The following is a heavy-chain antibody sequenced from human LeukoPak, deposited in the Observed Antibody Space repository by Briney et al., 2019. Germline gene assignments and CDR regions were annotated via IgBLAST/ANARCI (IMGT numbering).Heavy chain of an antibody. J-gene: IGHJ1*01. CDR3: AEDRYSYAFEYFQH. V-gene: IGHV3-30*18. Sequence: HSGGSLRLSCAAPGFTFSSYGMHWVRQAPGKGLEWVAVISYDGSNKYYADSVKGRFTISRDNSKNTLYLQMNSLRAEDTAVYYCAEDRYSYAFEYFQHWGQGTLVTVSS. CDR2: ISYDGSNK. D-gene: IGHD5-18*01. CDR1: GFTFSSYG.